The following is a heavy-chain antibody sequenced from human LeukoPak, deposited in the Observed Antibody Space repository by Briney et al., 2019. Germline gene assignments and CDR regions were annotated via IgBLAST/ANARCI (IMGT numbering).Heavy chain of an antibody. Sequence: SQTLSFTCAISGDSVSSITSAWTWIRHSPSRGLEWLGRTYYRSKWFTDYAFSVKGRITINPDTSNNQFSLHLNSATPEDTALYFCARGRSPYTTGYDAFDIWGQGTMVTVS. CDR1: GDSVSSITSA. J-gene: IGHJ3*02. CDR2: TYYRSKWFT. CDR3: ARGRSPYTTGYDAFDI. D-gene: IGHD1-1*01. V-gene: IGHV6-1*01.